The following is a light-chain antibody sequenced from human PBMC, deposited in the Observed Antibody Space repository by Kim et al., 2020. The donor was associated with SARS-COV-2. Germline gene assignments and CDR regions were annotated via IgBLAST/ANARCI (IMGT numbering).Light chain of an antibody. CDR1: QSISSNY. J-gene: IGKJ1*01. V-gene: IGKV3-20*01. CDR3: QQYGSSPPT. CDR2: GAS. Sequence: SPGERTTLSCSASQSISSNYLAWHQQKPGQAPRLLIHGASSRATGIPDRFSGSGSGTDFTLTINRLEPEDFAVFYCQQYGSSPPTFGQGTKVDIK.